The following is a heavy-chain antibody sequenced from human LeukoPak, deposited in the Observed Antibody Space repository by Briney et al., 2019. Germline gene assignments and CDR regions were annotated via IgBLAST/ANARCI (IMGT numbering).Heavy chain of an antibody. CDR1: GFTFSSYA. Sequence: PGGSLRLSCAASGFTFSSYAMSWVRQAPGKGLEWVSAISGSGGSTYYADSVKGRFTISRDNSKNTLYLQMNSLRAEDTAVYYCAKVGPSIAARPDYFDYWGQGTLVTVSS. V-gene: IGHV3-23*01. J-gene: IGHJ4*02. CDR2: ISGSGGST. D-gene: IGHD6-6*01. CDR3: AKVGPSIAARPDYFDY.